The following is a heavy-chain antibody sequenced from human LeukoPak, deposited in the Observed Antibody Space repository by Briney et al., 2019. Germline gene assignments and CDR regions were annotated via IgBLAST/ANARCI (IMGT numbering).Heavy chain of an antibody. CDR2: IRSKAYGGTT. CDR1: GFTFGDYA. J-gene: IGHJ4*02. D-gene: IGHD3-10*01. V-gene: IGHV3-49*04. Sequence: HPGGSLRLSCTASGFTFGDYAMSWVRQAPGKGLEWVGFIRSKAYGGTTEYAASVKGRFTISRDDSKSIAYLQMNSLKAEDKAVYYCTRAGAYYFDYWGQGTLVTVSS. CDR3: TRAGAYYFDY.